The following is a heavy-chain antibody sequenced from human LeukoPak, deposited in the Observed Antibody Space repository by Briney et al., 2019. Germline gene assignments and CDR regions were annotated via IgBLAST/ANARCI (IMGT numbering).Heavy chain of an antibody. D-gene: IGHD3-22*01. Sequence: GGSLRLSCAASGFTFSSYWMGWVRQAPGKGLEWVANIKQDGSEKYYVDSVKGRFTISRDNAKNSLYLQMNSLRAEDTAVYYCARVPVLVTYYYDSSGYYFDYWGQGTLVTVSS. J-gene: IGHJ4*02. CDR3: ARVPVLVTYYYDSSGYYFDY. CDR2: IKQDGSEK. V-gene: IGHV3-7*01. CDR1: GFTFSSYW.